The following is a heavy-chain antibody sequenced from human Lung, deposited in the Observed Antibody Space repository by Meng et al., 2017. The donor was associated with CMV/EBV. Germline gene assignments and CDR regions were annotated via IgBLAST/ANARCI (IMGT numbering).Heavy chain of an antibody. CDR1: GFTFSSYE. CDR3: ARDSISYGSGSFDMLV. V-gene: IGHV3-48*03. J-gene: IGHJ6*02. Sequence: GESLKISCVASGFTFSSYEMNWVRQAPEKGLEWVSHISSSGYTLHYADSVKGRFTISRDNAKNSLYLQMKNLRPEDTAVYYCARDSISYGSGSFDMLVWGQGTXV. D-gene: IGHD3-10*01. CDR2: ISSSGYTL.